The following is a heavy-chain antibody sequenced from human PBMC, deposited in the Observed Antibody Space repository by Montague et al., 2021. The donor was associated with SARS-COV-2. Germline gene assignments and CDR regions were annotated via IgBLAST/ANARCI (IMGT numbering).Heavy chain of an antibody. V-gene: IGHV4-61*08. Sequence: LSLTCTFSGGSVSSGGYYWSWIRQPPGKGLEWIGYIYYSGSTNYSPSLKSRVTISLDTSKNQFSLKLTSVTAADTAVYYCARVSLAAAATRSDYWGQGTLVTVSS. CDR3: ARVSLAAAATRSDY. CDR1: GGSVSSGGYY. CDR2: IYYSGST. D-gene: IGHD6-13*01. J-gene: IGHJ4*02.